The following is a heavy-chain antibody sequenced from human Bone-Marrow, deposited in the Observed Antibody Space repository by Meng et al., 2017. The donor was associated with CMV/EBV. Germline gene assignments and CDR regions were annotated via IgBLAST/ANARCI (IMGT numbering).Heavy chain of an antibody. CDR2: VSYEGSST. D-gene: IGHD2/OR15-2a*01. CDR3: VRGGKYCSTTNCPRWFDS. CDR1: GFTFSNYA. J-gene: IGHJ5*01. Sequence: GESLKISCAASGFTFSNYAMHWVRQAPGKGLEWVAVVSYEGSSTDYTDSLKGRFTISRDNSNGTLYLQMFSLRADDTAIYYCVRGGKYCSTTNCPRWFDSWGQGTPVTVSS. V-gene: IGHV3-30*04.